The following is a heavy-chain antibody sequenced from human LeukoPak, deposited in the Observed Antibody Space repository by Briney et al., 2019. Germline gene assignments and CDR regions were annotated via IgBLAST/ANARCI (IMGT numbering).Heavy chain of an antibody. V-gene: IGHV4-34*01. CDR2: INRSGST. J-gene: IGHJ4*02. D-gene: IGHD5-12*01. CDR1: GGSFSGYY. Sequence: SETLSLTCAVYGGSFSGYYWSWIRQPPGKGLEWIGEINRSGSTNYNPSLKSRVTISVDTSKNQFSLKLSSVTAADTAVYYCARDRGDGYDYFWDYWGQGTLVTVSS. CDR3: ARDRGDGYDYFWDY.